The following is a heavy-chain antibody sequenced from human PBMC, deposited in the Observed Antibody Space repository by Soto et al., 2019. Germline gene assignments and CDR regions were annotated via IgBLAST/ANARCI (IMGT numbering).Heavy chain of an antibody. Sequence: GGSLRLSCAASGFTFSSYGMHWVRQAPGKGLEWVAVIWYDGSNKYYADSVKGRFTISRDNSKNTLYLQMNSLRAEDTAVYYCAREAGKWLRRDHQYFDYRGQGTSVTVSS. D-gene: IGHD5-12*01. CDR2: IWYDGSNK. J-gene: IGHJ4*02. V-gene: IGHV3-33*01. CDR3: AREAGKWLRRDHQYFDY. CDR1: GFTFSSYG.